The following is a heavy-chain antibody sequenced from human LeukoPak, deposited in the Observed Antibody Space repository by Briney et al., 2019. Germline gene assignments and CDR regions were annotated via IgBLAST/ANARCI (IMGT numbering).Heavy chain of an antibody. D-gene: IGHD2-15*01. CDR2: INHSGST. Sequence: SETLSLTCAVYGGSFSGYYWSWIRQPPGKGLEWIEEINHSGSTNYNPSLKSRVTISVDTSKNQFSLKLSSVTAADTAVYYCARGVGYCSGGSCSVPEFWGQGTLVTVSS. J-gene: IGHJ4*02. CDR3: ARGVGYCSGGSCSVPEF. CDR1: GGSFSGYY. V-gene: IGHV4-34*01.